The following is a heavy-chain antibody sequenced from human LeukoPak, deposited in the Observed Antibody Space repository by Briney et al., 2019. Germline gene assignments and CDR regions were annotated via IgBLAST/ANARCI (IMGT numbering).Heavy chain of an antibody. J-gene: IGHJ5*02. V-gene: IGHV3-21*01. D-gene: IGHD6-19*01. CDR1: GFTFSSYS. CDR2: ISSSSSYI. Sequence: GGTLRLSCAASGFTFSSYSMNWVRQAPGKGLEWVSSISSSSSYIYYADSVKGRFTISRGNAKNSLYLQMNSLRAEDTAVYYCARDNKNFGIAVAGSSGEGNLVTVSS. CDR3: ARDNKNFGIAVAGS.